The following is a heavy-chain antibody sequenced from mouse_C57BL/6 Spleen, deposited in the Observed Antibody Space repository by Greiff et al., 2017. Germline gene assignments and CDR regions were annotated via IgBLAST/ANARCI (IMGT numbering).Heavy chain of an antibody. V-gene: IGHV6-3*01. CDR2: IRLKSDNYAT. D-gene: IGHD1-1*01. Sequence: DVMLVESGGGLVQPGGSMKLSCVASGFTFSNYWMNWVRQSPEKGLEWVAQIRLKSDNYATHYTESVKGRFTSSRYDSKSSVYLQMNNLRAEDTGIYYGTEDYGSSLWYFDVWGTGTTVTVSS. CDR3: TEDYGSSLWYFDV. CDR1: GFTFSNYW. J-gene: IGHJ1*03.